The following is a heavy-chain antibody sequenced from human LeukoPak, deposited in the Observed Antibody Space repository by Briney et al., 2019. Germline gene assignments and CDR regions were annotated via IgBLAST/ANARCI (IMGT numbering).Heavy chain of an antibody. D-gene: IGHD6-13*01. CDR1: GYTFTGYY. V-gene: IGHV1-2*02. Sequence: ASVKVSCKASGYTFTGYYTHWVRQAPGQGLEWMGWINPNSGGTNYAQKFQGRVTMTRDTSISTAYMELSRLKSDDTAFYYCARDERYTSGWYDEGGYYFDYWGQGTLVPVSS. CDR2: INPNSGGT. CDR3: ARDERYTSGWYDEGGYYFDY. J-gene: IGHJ4*02.